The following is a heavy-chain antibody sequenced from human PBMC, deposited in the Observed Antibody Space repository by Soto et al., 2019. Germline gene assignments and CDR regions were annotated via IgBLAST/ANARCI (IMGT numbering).Heavy chain of an antibody. J-gene: IGHJ3*02. Sequence: LRLSREAYGLIVRKNFMSWVRQAPGKGLEWVSAISGSGGSTYYADSVKGRFTISRDNSKNTLYLQMNSLRAEDTAVYYCAKEYEPSGYDYAFDIWGQGTMVTVSS. CDR1: GLIVRKNF. CDR3: AKEYEPSGYDYAFDI. CDR2: ISGSGGST. V-gene: IGHV3-23*01. D-gene: IGHD5-12*01.